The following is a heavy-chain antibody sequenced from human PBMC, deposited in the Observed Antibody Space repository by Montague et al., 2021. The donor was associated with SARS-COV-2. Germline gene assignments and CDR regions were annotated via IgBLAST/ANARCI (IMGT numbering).Heavy chain of an antibody. CDR2: TYYRSMRKS. CDR3: VRGIEAAGSYDY. CDR1: GDSVFSNSAT. J-gene: IGHJ4*02. Sequence: CAISGDSVFSNSATWNWIRQSPSRGLEWLGRTYYRSMRKSDYARXVKSRIAINPDTSKNQFSLQLSSVTPEDTALYYCVRGIEAAGSYDYWGQGTLVTVSS. V-gene: IGHV6-1*01. D-gene: IGHD6-13*01.